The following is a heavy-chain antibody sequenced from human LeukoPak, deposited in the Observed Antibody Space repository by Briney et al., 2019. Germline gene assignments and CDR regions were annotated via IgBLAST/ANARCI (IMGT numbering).Heavy chain of an antibody. J-gene: IGHJ5*02. CDR3: ARGGDSSGSEFDP. CDR1: GYTFTSYG. V-gene: IGHV1-8*02. Sequence: ASVKVSCKASGYTFTSYGISWVRQAPGQGLEWMGWMNPNSGNTGYAQKFQGRVTMTRDTSISTAYMELSRLRSDDTAVYYCARGGDSSGSEFDPWGQGTLVTVSS. CDR2: MNPNSGNT. D-gene: IGHD3-22*01.